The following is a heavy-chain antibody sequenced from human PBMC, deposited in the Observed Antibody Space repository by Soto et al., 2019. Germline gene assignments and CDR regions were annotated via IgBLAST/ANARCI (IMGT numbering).Heavy chain of an antibody. CDR2: FYYSGST. CDR3: ARDQVGDGDYVGEGDDAFDI. J-gene: IGHJ3*02. V-gene: IGHV4-59*01. CDR1: GGSISSYY. Sequence: SETLSLTCTVSGGSISSYYWSWIRQPPGKGLEWIGYFYYSGSTNYNPSLKSRVTISVDTSKNQFSLKLSSVTAADTAVYYCARDQVGDGDYVGEGDDAFDIWGQGTMVTVSS. D-gene: IGHD4-17*01.